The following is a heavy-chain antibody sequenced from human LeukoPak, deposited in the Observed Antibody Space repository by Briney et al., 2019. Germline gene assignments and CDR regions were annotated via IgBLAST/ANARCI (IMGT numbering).Heavy chain of an antibody. V-gene: IGHV4-31*03. D-gene: IGHD2-15*01. J-gene: IGHJ4*02. CDR2: IHYSGST. CDR1: GGSISSSDYY. CDR3: ARVGVAAKSSRYFDY. Sequence: PSQTLSLTCTVSGGSISSSDYYWSWIRQHPGKGLEWIGYIHYSGSTYYNPSLKSRVTISVDTSKKQFSLNLSSVTAADTAVYYCARVGVAAKSSRYFDYWGQGTLVTVSS.